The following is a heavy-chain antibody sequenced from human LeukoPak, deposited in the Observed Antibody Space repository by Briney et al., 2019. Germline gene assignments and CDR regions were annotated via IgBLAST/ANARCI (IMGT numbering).Heavy chain of an antibody. V-gene: IGHV4-59*08. CDR1: GGSMSGHL. D-gene: IGHD2/OR15-2a*01. CDR3: ARRNTADASIDF. Sequence: PSETLSLTCTVSGGSMSGHLWSWIRQSPGKGLEWIGDIFYSGGTNNNSPLKSRLTMSLDTSKNQFSLKLSSVTAADTAMYYCARRNTADASIDFWGQGILVIASS. J-gene: IGHJ4*02. CDR2: IFYSGGT.